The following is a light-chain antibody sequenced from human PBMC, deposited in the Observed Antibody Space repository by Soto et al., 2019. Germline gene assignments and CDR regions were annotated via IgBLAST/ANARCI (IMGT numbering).Light chain of an antibody. J-gene: IGKJ5*01. CDR3: QKYGSSPIN. Sequence: EIVLTQAPVSLSLSPGEGATLSCRASQSVSSSYLAWYQQKPGQAPRLLIYGASSRATGIPDRFSGSGSGTDFTLTISRLEPEDFAVYYCQKYGSSPINFGQGTRLEIK. CDR1: QSVSSSY. CDR2: GAS. V-gene: IGKV3-20*01.